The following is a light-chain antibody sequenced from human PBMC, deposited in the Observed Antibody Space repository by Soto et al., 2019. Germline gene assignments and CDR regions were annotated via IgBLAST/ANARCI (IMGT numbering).Light chain of an antibody. J-gene: IGKJ2*01. CDR3: QQYDNLPPYT. V-gene: IGKV3-20*01. Sequence: EIVLTQSPGTLSLSPGERATLSCTASQSISGSYLAWYQQKPGQAPRVVIYGVSRRATGIPDRFSGSGSGTDFTLTISRLEPEDFAVYYCQQYDNLPPYTFGQGTKLEIK. CDR2: GVS. CDR1: QSISGSY.